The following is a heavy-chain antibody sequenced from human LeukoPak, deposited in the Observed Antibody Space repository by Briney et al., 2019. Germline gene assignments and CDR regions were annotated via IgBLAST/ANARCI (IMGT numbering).Heavy chain of an antibody. CDR1: GYTFTDYY. Sequence: GASVKVSCKASGYTFTDYYMHWVRQAPGQGLEWMGWINPNSGGTNYAQKFQGRVTITRNTSISTAYMELSSLRSEDTAVYYCARGRLLRFFPIVVVPAAIEADAFDIWGQGTMVTVSS. J-gene: IGHJ3*02. CDR3: ARGRLLRFFPIVVVPAAIEADAFDI. D-gene: IGHD2-2*02. CDR2: INPNSGGT. V-gene: IGHV1-2*02.